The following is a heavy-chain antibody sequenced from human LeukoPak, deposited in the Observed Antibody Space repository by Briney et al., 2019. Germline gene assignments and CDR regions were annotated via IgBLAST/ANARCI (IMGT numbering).Heavy chain of an antibody. Sequence: PSETLSLTCAVYGGSFSGYYWSWIRQPPGKGLEWIGEINHSGSTNYNPSLKSRVTISVDTSKNQFSLKLSSVTAADTAVYYCARGAQYYYDSSGYYLHYFDYWGQGTLVTVSS. CDR3: ARGAQYYYDSSGYYLHYFDY. CDR1: GGSFSGYY. V-gene: IGHV4-34*01. CDR2: INHSGST. J-gene: IGHJ4*02. D-gene: IGHD3-22*01.